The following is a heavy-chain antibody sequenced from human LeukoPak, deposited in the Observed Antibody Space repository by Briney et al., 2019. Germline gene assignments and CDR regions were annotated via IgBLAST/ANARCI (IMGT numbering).Heavy chain of an antibody. CDR1: GGSISSSSYY. D-gene: IGHD3-10*01. V-gene: IGHV4-31*03. CDR2: IYYSGST. J-gene: IGHJ4*02. CDR3: ARELLTMVRGAHFDY. Sequence: SETLSLTCTVSGGSISSSSYYWGWIRQHPGKGLEWIGYIYYSGSTYYNPSLKSRVTISVDTSKNQFSLKLSSVTAADTAVYYCARELLTMVRGAHFDYWGQGTLVTVSS.